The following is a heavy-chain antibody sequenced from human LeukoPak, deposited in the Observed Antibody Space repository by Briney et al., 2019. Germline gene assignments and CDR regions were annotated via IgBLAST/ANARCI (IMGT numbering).Heavy chain of an antibody. J-gene: IGHJ4*02. V-gene: IGHV4-38-2*02. D-gene: IGHD1-26*01. CDR3: ARGGSYYPHPFDY. Sequence: SETLSLTCTVSGGSISSYYWGWIRQPPGKGLEWIGSIYHSGSTYYNPSLKSRVTISVDTSKNQFSLKLSSVTAADTAVYYCARGGSYYPHPFDYWGQGTLVTVSS. CDR1: GGSISSYY. CDR2: IYHSGST.